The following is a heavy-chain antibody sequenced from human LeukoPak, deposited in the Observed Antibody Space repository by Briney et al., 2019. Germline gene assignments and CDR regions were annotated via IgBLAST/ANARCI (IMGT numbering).Heavy chain of an antibody. CDR1: GDSINSRNYY. V-gene: IGHV4-39*01. J-gene: IGHJ6*03. CDR3: ARRLFGGWNGIYNYYYIDV. D-gene: IGHD6-19*01. Sequence: PSETLSLTCTVSGDSINSRNYYWAWIRQSPGKGLEWIGSIFYSGSAYYTPSLQRRATISVDTSKNQYSLRLTSVTAADTAVYFCARRLFGGWNGIYNYYYIDVWGKGTTVIVSS. CDR2: IFYSGSA.